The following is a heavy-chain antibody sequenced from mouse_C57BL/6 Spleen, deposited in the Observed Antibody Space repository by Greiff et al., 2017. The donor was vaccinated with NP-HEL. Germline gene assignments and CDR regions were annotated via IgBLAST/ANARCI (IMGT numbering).Heavy chain of an antibody. CDR3: TRIKKIVATYFDY. J-gene: IGHJ2*01. CDR1: GYTFTSYW. Sequence: QVQLQQPGAELVKAGASVKMSCKASGYTFTSYWMHWVKQRLGQGLEWFAETNPTNGRTYYNEKFKSKATLTVDTSSSTAYMLLSGPTFEDSAVYDCTRIKKIVATYFDYWGQGTTLTGSS. CDR2: TNPTNGRT. V-gene: IGHV1S81*02. D-gene: IGHD1-1*01.